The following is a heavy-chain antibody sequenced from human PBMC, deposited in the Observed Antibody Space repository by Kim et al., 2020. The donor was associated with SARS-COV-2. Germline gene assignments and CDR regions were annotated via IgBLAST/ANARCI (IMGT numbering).Heavy chain of an antibody. CDR3: ARGRGANDYGDY. V-gene: IGHV4-59*09. CDR2: T. J-gene: IGHJ4*02. Sequence: TNYNPSLRSRVTIPVDTSKNEFPLKLTSVTAADTAVYYCARGRGANDYGDYWGQGTLVTVSS.